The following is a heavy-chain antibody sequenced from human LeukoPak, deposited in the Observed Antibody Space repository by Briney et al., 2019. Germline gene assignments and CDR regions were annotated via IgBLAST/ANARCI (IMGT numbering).Heavy chain of an antibody. CDR1: GGSLSSYY. CDR3: ARSRIPNWFDP. Sequence: SETLSLTCTVSGGSLSSYYWSWIRQPPGKGLEWIGYIYYSGSTNYNPSLKSRVTISVDTSKNQFSLKLSSVTAADTAVYYCARSRIPNWFDPWGQGTLVTVSS. CDR2: IYYSGST. V-gene: IGHV4-59*08. D-gene: IGHD5-18*01. J-gene: IGHJ5*02.